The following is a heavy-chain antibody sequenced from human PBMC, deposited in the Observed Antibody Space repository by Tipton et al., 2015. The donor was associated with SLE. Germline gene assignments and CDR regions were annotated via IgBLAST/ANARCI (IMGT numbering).Heavy chain of an antibody. CDR2: IYYSGST. V-gene: IGHV4-59*12. D-gene: IGHD6-6*01. CDR3: AGAVRSSSEGSNWFDP. CDR1: GGSISSYY. Sequence: TLSLTCTVSGGSISSYYWSWIRQPPGKGLEWIGYIYYSGSTYYNPSLKSRVTISVDTSKNQFSLKLSSVTAADTAVYYCAGAVRSSSEGSNWFDPWGQGTLVTVSS. J-gene: IGHJ5*02.